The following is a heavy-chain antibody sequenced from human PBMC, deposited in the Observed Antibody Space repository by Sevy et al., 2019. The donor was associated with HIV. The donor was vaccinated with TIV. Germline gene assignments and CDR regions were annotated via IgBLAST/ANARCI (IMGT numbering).Heavy chain of an antibody. CDR2: VSGSGAST. V-gene: IGHV3-23*01. CDR1: GLTFYSYA. D-gene: IGHD1-26*01. Sequence: GWSLRLSCVASGLTFYSYAMSWVRQAPGKGLEWVSGVSGSGASTFYADSVKGRFTISRDNSKNTLHLQMNSLRAEDTAVYYCVKVKWGVGATGGDFDSWGQGALVTVSS. J-gene: IGHJ4*02. CDR3: VKVKWGVGATGGDFDS.